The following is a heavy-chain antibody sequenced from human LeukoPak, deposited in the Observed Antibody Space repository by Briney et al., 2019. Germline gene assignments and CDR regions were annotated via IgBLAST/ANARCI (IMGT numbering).Heavy chain of an antibody. V-gene: IGHV1-69*04. CDR3: ARDFPYYDSSGYNPYAFDI. CDR2: IILILRLA. J-gene: IGHJ3*02. D-gene: IGHD3-22*01. Sequence: ASVKVSCKASGGTFSSYAISWVRQAPGQGLEWMGRIILILRLAKYEQKFQGRVTITADKSTSTAYMELSSLRSEDTAVYYCARDFPYYDSSGYNPYAFDIWGQGTMVTVSS. CDR1: GGTFSSYA.